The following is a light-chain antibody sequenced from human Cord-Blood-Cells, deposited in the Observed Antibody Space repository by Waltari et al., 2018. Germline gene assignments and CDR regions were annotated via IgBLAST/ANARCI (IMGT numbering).Light chain of an antibody. CDR1: QSNSNY. V-gene: IGKV1-39*01. J-gene: IGKJ3*01. Sequence: DIQMTHSPSSLSASVGDRVTITGRASQSNSNYLNWYQQKPGKAPKLLIYAASSLQSGVPSRFSGSGSGTDFTLTISSLQPEDVAAYYCQQSYSTPFTFGPGTKVDIK. CDR3: QQSYSTPFT. CDR2: AAS.